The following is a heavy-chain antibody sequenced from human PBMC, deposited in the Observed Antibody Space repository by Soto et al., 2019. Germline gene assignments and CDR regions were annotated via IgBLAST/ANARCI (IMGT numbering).Heavy chain of an antibody. Sequence: QATGKGLEWVSLISWNGDSTYYADSVKGRFTISRDNRKSSLYLQMNSLRAEDTALYYCAKDRLHYSSSESLPNFWGQGTLVTISS. J-gene: IGHJ4*02. D-gene: IGHD6-6*01. V-gene: IGHV3-43D*04. CDR3: AKDRLHYSSSESLPNF. CDR2: ISWNGDST.